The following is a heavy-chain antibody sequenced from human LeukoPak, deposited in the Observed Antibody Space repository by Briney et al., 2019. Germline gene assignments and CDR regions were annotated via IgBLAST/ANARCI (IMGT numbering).Heavy chain of an antibody. V-gene: IGHV3-30*03. CDR1: GFTFSSYG. D-gene: IGHD2-15*01. Sequence: GGSLRLSCAASGFTFSSYGMHWVRQAPGKGLERVAVISYDGSNKYYADSVKGRFTISRDNSKNTLYLQMNSLRAEDTAVYYCARDQSGYCSGGSCYPRAFDYWGQGTLVTVSS. CDR3: ARDQSGYCSGGSCYPRAFDY. CDR2: ISYDGSNK. J-gene: IGHJ4*02.